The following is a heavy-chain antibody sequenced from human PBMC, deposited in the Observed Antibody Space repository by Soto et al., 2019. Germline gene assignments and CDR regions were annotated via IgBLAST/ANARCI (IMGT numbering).Heavy chain of an antibody. J-gene: IGHJ1*01. CDR1: GFTFSSYW. CDR2: INSDGYST. D-gene: IGHD1-26*01. Sequence: EVQLVESGGGLVQPGGSLRLSCAASGFTFSSYWMHWVRQAPGKGLVWVSRINSDGYSTSYADSVKGRFTISRDNAKNTLYLQMNSLRAEDTAVYYCARGGASGMPPAPWGQGTLVTVSS. CDR3: ARGGASGMPPAP. V-gene: IGHV3-74*01.